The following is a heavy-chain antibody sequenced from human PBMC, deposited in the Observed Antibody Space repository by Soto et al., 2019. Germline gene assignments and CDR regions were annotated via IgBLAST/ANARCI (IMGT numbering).Heavy chain of an antibody. J-gene: IGHJ4*02. CDR2: IDGDGTST. Sequence: GGSLRLSCAASGFTFRGYWMFWVRQAPGKGLVWVSRIDGDGTSTNYADSVRGRFTISRDNSKNTLYLQMNSLRAEDTAVYYCARDPAYYYDSRAGNGFDYWGQGTLVTVSS. CDR1: GFTFRGYW. CDR3: ARDPAYYYDSRAGNGFDY. D-gene: IGHD3-22*01. V-gene: IGHV3-74*01.